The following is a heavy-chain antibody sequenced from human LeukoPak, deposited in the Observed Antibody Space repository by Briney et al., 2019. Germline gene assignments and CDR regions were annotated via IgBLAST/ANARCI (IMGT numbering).Heavy chain of an antibody. CDR2: VDPRGGST. CDR1: GYTFTTYY. Sequence: ASVKVSCKASGYTFTTYYMHWERQAPGQGLEWMGMVDPRGGSTSYAQRFQGRVTMTRDTSMSTVNMELSSLRSEDTAVYYRVIEYHGGYFDYWGQGTLVTVSS. V-gene: IGHV1-46*01. J-gene: IGHJ4*02. CDR3: VIEYHGGYFDY. D-gene: IGHD2-2*01.